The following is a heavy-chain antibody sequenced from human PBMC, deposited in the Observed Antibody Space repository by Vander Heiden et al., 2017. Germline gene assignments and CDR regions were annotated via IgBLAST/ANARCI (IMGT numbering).Heavy chain of an antibody. Sequence: QLQLQQWGAGLVKPSETLSLTCAVYGGSFRGYYWSWIRQRPGMGLEWIGEIKHSGSTNYNPSLKSRVTISVDTSKNQFSLKLSSVTAADTAVYYCARGKRLITFGGVIVLDYWGQGTLVTVSS. CDR1: GGSFRGYY. V-gene: IGHV4-34*01. CDR3: ARGKRLITFGGVIVLDY. D-gene: IGHD3-16*02. CDR2: IKHSGST. J-gene: IGHJ4*02.